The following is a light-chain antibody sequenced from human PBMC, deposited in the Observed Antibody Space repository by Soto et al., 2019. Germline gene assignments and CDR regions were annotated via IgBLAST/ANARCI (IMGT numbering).Light chain of an antibody. CDR3: QQGNSIPLT. V-gene: IGKV1-39*01. CDR2: AAS. CDR1: QSISSY. J-gene: IGKJ4*01. Sequence: DVQMTQSPSSLSASVGDIVTITCRASQSISSYLNWYQQKPGKAPKLLIYAASSLQSGVPSRFSGGGSGTDFTLTISRLQPEDFATYYCQQGNSIPLTFGGGTRVEI.